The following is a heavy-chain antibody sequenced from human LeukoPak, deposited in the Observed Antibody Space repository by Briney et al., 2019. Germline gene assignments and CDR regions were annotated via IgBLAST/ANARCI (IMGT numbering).Heavy chain of an antibody. J-gene: IGHJ4*02. V-gene: IGHV4-59*01. CDR2: IYYSGST. CDR3: ASTVYYDFWSGYYMDY. CDR1: GGSISSYY. Sequence: PSETLSLTCTVSGGSISSYYWSWIRQPPGKGLEWIGYIYYSGSTNYNPSLKSRVTISVDTSKNQFSLKLSSVTAADTAVYYCASTVYYDFWSGYYMDYWGQGTLVTVSS. D-gene: IGHD3-3*01.